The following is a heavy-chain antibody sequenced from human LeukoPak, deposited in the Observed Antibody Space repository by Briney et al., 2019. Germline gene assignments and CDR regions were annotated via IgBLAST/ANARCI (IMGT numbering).Heavy chain of an antibody. CDR2: IYYSGST. CDR1: NGSISGYY. Sequence: SETLSLTCTVSNGSISGYYWSWIRQPPGKGLEWIGYIYYSGSTNYNPSLKSRVTISVDTSKSQFSLKLSSVTAADTAVYYCAREGGPYRPLDYSGQGTLVTVSS. J-gene: IGHJ4*02. V-gene: IGHV4-59*12. CDR3: AREGGPYRPLDY.